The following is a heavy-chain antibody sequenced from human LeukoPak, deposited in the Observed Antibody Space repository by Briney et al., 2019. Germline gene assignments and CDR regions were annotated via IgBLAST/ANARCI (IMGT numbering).Heavy chain of an antibody. CDR1: GGSISSYY. CDR2: IYTSGST. D-gene: IGHD3-22*01. V-gene: IGHV4-4*07. Sequence: SETLSLTCTVSGGSISSYYWSWIRQPAGKGLEWIGRIYTSGSTNYNPSLKSRVTMSVDTSKNQFSPKLSSVTAADTAVYYCARDYDYYDSSGYLGYWGQGTLVTVSS. J-gene: IGHJ4*02. CDR3: ARDYDYYDSSGYLGY.